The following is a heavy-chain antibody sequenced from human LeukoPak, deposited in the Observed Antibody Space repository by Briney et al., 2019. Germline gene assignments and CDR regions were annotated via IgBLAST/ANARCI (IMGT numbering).Heavy chain of an antibody. D-gene: IGHD1-26*01. V-gene: IGHV3-73*01. CDR1: GFTFSGSA. J-gene: IGHJ4*02. Sequence: GGSLKLSCAASGFTFSGSAMHWVRQASGKGLEWVGRIRSKANSYATAYAASVKGRFTTSRDDSKNTAYLQMNSLKTEDTAVYYCLGIVGARNYWGQGTLVTVSS. CDR3: LGIVGARNY. CDR2: IRSKANSYAT.